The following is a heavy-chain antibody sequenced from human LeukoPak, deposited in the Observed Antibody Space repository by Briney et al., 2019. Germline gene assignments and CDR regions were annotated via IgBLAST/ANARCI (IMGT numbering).Heavy chain of an antibody. CDR3: ARCEKYYGSSYHYLDY. V-gene: IGHV4-59*01. CDR1: GGSISNYY. Sequence: PSETLSLTCTVSGGSISNYYWSWIPHPARGGLGWNGYIYHSGNTNYNPSLKSRVTISVDTSENQFSLKLTSVTAADTAVYFCARCEKYYGSSYHYLDYWGPGTLVTVS. J-gene: IGHJ4*02. CDR2: IYHSGNT. D-gene: IGHD2-2*01.